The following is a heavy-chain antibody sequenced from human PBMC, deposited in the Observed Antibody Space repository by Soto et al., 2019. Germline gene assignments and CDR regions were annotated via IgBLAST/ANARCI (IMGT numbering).Heavy chain of an antibody. CDR2: ISYDGSRK. Sequence: QVQLVESGGGVVQPGSSLRLSCTASGFSFSSYGMHWVRQPPGKGLEWVAVISYDGSRKFYADSVEGRGTISRDTSKSTLELQMKGRRPEDTAVFYCVKDRRTEAYGMEVWGQGTTVIVSS. D-gene: IGHD4-17*01. J-gene: IGHJ6*02. CDR1: GFSFSSYG. V-gene: IGHV3-30*18. CDR3: VKDRRTEAYGMEV.